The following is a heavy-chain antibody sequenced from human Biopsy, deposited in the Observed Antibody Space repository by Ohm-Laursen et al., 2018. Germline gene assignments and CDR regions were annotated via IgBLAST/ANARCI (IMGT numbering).Heavy chain of an antibody. J-gene: IGHJ2*01. Sequence: PSETLSLTCTVSGGSIGGGEYYWNWIRQHPGKSLEWIGLISYSGTTFYNPSLESLLTISIDTSKNHFSLNLRSVTAADTAVYYCARGVPHYDGSGFPLAGYWYFDLWGRGTLVTVSS. CDR2: ISYSGTT. CDR3: ARGVPHYDGSGFPLAGYWYFDL. D-gene: IGHD3-22*01. CDR1: GGSIGGGEYY. V-gene: IGHV4-31*01.